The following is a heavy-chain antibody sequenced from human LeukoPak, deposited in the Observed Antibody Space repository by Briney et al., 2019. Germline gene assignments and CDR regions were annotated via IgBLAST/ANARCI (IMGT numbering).Heavy chain of an antibody. CDR3: ARDRNYYDSSGYYGSDAFDI. V-gene: IGHV1-46*01. J-gene: IGHJ3*02. D-gene: IGHD3-22*01. Sequence: ASVKVSCKASGYTFTSYYMHWVRQAPGQGLEWIGIINPSGGSTSYAQKFQGRVTMTRDMSTSTVYMELSSLRSEDTAVYYCARDRNYYDSSGYYGSDAFDIWGQGTMVTVSS. CDR2: INPSGGST. CDR1: GYTFTSYY.